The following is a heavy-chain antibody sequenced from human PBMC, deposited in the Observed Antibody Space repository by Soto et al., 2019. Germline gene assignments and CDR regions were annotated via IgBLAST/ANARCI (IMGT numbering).Heavy chain of an antibody. Sequence: GGSLRLSCAASGFTFSSYSMHWVRQAPGKGLEWVAVISYDGSNKYYADSVKGRFTISRDNSKNTLYLQMNSLRAEDTAVYYCAKDGDTYDSSGYYYDYWGQGTLVTVSS. J-gene: IGHJ4*02. CDR2: ISYDGSNK. V-gene: IGHV3-30*18. CDR3: AKDGDTYDSSGYYYDY. D-gene: IGHD3-22*01. CDR1: GFTFSSYS.